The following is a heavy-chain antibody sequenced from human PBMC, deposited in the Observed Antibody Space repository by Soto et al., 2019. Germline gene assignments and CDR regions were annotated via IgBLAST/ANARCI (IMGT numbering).Heavy chain of an antibody. Sequence: SETLSLTCAVSGGSISGSNWCSWVRQPPGKGLEWIGEIYHSGSTNYNPSLKSRVTISVDKSKNQFSLKLSSVTAADTAVYYCARSPDSSGYYPRWYYYGMDVWGQGTTVTVSS. D-gene: IGHD3-22*01. CDR3: ARSPDSSGYYPRWYYYGMDV. J-gene: IGHJ6*02. V-gene: IGHV4-4*02. CDR2: IYHSGST. CDR1: GGSISGSNW.